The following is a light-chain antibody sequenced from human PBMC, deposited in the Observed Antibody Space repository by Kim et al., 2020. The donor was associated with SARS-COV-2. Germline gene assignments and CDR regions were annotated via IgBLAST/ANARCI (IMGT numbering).Light chain of an antibody. V-gene: IGKV3-20*01. CDR1: QNIDNVF. J-gene: IGKJ2*03. CDR3: QHYGYSPPYS. Sequence: TGERATFSCRASQNIDNVFLTWYQQKPGQTPRLLIYDTSIRATGISDRFSGSGSGTDFTLTISRVEPEDFAVYHCQHYGYSPPYSFGQGTKLEI. CDR2: DTS.